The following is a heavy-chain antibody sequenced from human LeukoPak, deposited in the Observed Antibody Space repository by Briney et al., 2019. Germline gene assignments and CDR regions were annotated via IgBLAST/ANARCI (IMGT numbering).Heavy chain of an antibody. Sequence: GGSLRLSCAASGFTFNDYGMHWVRQAPGKGLEWVAFTRHDDSDKQYGDSVKGRFTVSRDSSRNTLYLQMNSLRPEDAAVYFCAKDMRSGWCNWFDPWGQGTLVTVSS. CDR3: AKDMRSGWCNWFDP. CDR1: GFTFNDYG. V-gene: IGHV3-30*02. D-gene: IGHD6-19*01. CDR2: TRHDDSDK. J-gene: IGHJ5*02.